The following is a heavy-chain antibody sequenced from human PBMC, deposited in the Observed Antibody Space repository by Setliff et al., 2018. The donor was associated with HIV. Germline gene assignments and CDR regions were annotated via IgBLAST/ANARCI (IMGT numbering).Heavy chain of an antibody. CDR3: ARDDRCSGDTCYYY. V-gene: IGHV4-59*12. CDR2: MSYSGGA. CDR1: GDSFNNYY. J-gene: IGHJ4*02. D-gene: IGHD2-15*01. Sequence: SETLSLTCTVSGDSFNNYYCSWIRQLPGKGLEWIAYMSYSGGANYNPSLKSRVTISVDTSKGQFSLRLSSVTAADTAVYYCARDDRCSGDTCYYYWGQGALVTVSS.